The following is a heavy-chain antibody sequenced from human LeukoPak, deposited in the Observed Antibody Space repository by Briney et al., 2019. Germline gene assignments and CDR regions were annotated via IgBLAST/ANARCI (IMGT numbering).Heavy chain of an antibody. J-gene: IGHJ4*02. CDR1: GFTFSSYG. CDR2: ISYDGSNK. V-gene: IGHV3-30*18. D-gene: IGHD4-17*01. CDR3: ANGRRVTTRGALDY. Sequence: PGGSLRLSCAASGFTFSSYGMHWVRQAPGKGLEWVAVISYDGSNKYYADSVKGRFTISRDNSKNTLYLQMNSLRAEDTAVYYCANGRRVTTRGALDYWGQGTLVTVSS.